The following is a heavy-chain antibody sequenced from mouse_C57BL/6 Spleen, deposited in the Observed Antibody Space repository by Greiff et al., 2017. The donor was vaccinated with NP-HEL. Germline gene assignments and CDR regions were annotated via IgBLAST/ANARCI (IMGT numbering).Heavy chain of an antibody. J-gene: IGHJ4*01. CDR2: IYPRDGST. D-gene: IGHD1-1*01. CDR3: ARRPYYYGSRYAMDY. Sequence: QVQLQQSGPELVKPGASVKLSCKASGYTFTSYDINWVKQRPGQGLEWIGWIYPRDGSTKYNEKFKGKATLTVDTSSSTAYMELHSLTSEDSAVYFCARRPYYYGSRYAMDYWGQGTSVTVSS. CDR1: GYTFTSYD. V-gene: IGHV1-85*01.